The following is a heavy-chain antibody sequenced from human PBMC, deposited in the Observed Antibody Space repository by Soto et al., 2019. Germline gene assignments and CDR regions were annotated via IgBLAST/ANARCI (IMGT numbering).Heavy chain of an antibody. D-gene: IGHD2-2*01. CDR2: INAGNGNT. CDR3: ATAIADDAFDI. J-gene: IGHJ3*02. Sequence: ASVKVSSKASGYTFSSYAMHWVRQAPGQRLEWMGWINAGNGNTKYSQKFRGRVTITRDTSASTAYMELSSLRSEDTAVYYCATAIADDAFDIWGRGTMVTVS. V-gene: IGHV1-3*01. CDR1: GYTFSSYA.